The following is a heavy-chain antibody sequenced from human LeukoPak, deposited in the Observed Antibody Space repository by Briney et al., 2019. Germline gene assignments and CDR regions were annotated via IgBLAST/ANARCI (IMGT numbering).Heavy chain of an antibody. Sequence: PGGSLRLSCAASGFSFSSYGMNWVRQAPGKGLGWVSRINSDGSSISYADSVKGRFTISRDNAKNTLYLQMNSLRAEDTAVYYCARVGHYGSGYSGFDPWGQGTLVTVSS. J-gene: IGHJ5*02. CDR1: GFSFSSYG. CDR2: INSDGSSI. D-gene: IGHD3-10*01. CDR3: ARVGHYGSGYSGFDP. V-gene: IGHV3-74*01.